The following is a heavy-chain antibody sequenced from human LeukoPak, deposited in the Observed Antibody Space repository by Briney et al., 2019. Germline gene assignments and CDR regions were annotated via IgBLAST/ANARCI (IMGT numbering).Heavy chain of an antibody. CDR3: ARDYGGAFRGWFDP. CDR1: GFIVSSHY. J-gene: IGHJ5*02. CDR2: IYSSGST. D-gene: IGHD4-23*01. Sequence: GGSLRLSCVASGFIVSSHYMSWVRQPPGKGLEWVSVIYSSGSTYYADSVRGRVTISRDSSENTVYLQMNSLRTEDTAVYYCARDYGGAFRGWFDPWGQGTLVTVSS. V-gene: IGHV3-66*03.